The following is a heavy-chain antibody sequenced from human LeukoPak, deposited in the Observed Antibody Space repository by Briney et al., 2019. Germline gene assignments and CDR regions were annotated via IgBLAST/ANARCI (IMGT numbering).Heavy chain of an antibody. V-gene: IGHV5-51*01. CDR3: AIGGDSTTSCYRCFDY. D-gene: IGHD2-2*02. CDR1: GYGFTSYW. J-gene: IGHJ4*02. Sequence: GESLKISCKGSGYGFTSYWIGWVRQMPGKGLEWMGLIYPDDSDTRYSPSFQGQVTISADKSISTAYLQWSSLKASDTAMHYCAIGGDSTTSCYRCFDYWGQGTLVTVSS. CDR2: IYPDDSDT.